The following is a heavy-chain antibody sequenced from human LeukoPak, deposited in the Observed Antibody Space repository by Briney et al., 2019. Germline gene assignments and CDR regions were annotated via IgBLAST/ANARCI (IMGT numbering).Heavy chain of an antibody. V-gene: IGHV3-23*01. CDR3: AKDRSYSSGWVDAFDI. D-gene: IGHD6-19*01. CDR1: GFTFSSYA. J-gene: IGHJ3*02. CDR2: ISGSGGST. Sequence: GGSLRLSCAASGFTFSSYAMSWVRQAPGKGLEWVSAISGSGGSTYYADSVKGRFTISRDNSKNTLYLQMNSLRAEDTAVYYCAKDRSYSSGWVDAFDIWGQGTMVIGSS.